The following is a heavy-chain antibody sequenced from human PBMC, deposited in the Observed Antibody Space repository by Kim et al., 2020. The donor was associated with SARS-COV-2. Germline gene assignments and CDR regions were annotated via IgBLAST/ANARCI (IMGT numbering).Heavy chain of an antibody. CDR1: DFTFDDYA. CDR3: AKDFYYGIYDFYYFDY. CDR2: VTWNSGMT. J-gene: IGHJ4*01. D-gene: IGHD2-21*02. Sequence: GGSLRLSCAASDFTFDDYAMHWVRQAPGKGLEWVSGVTWNSGMTGYADSVKGRFAISRDNAKNTLYLQMNSLRAEDTALYYCAKDFYYGIYDFYYFDYWG. V-gene: IGHV3-9*01.